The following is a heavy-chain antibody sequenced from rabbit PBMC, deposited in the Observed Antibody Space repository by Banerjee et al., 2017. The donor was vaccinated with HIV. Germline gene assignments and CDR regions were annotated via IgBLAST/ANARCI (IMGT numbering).Heavy chain of an antibody. D-gene: IGHD3-3*01. CDR3: ARGLVAGVLDL. V-gene: IGHV1S43*01. CDR2: IYPTYGAT. Sequence: QEQLVESGGGLVTLGGFLKLTCKASGIDFSSSFWISWVRQTPGKGLEWIGCIYPTYGATDYANWVNGRFTISLDNAQNTVFLQMTSLTAADTATYFCARGLVAGVLDLWGPGTLVTVS. J-gene: IGHJ4*01. CDR1: GIDFSSSFW.